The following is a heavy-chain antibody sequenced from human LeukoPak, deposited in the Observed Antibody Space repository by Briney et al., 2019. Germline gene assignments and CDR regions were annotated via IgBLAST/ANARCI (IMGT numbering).Heavy chain of an antibody. CDR1: GFTFSSYA. CDR2: ISGCCSST. Sequence: GGSLRLSCAASGFTFSSYAMSWVRQAPGKGLEWVSAISGCCSSTYYADSVKGRFTISRDNSKNTLYLQMNSLRAEDTAVYYCAKPPSPGYCSSTSCYVDYWGQGTLVTVSS. CDR3: AKPPSPGYCSSTSCYVDY. J-gene: IGHJ4*02. D-gene: IGHD2-2*03. V-gene: IGHV3-23*01.